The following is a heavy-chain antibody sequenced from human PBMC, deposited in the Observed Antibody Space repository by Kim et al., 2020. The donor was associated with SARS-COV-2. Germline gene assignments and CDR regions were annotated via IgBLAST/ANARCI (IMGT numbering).Heavy chain of an antibody. J-gene: IGHJ4*02. D-gene: IGHD6-19*01. V-gene: IGHV6-1*01. CDR2: TYYRSKWYN. CDR1: GDSVSSNSAA. Sequence: SQTLSLTCAISGDSVSSNSAAWNWIRQSPSRGLEWLGRTYYRSKWYNDYAVSVKSRITINPDTSKNQFSLQLNSVTPEDTAVYYCARGMSGSGWKQGLFDYWGQGTLVTVSS. CDR3: ARGMSGSGWKQGLFDY.